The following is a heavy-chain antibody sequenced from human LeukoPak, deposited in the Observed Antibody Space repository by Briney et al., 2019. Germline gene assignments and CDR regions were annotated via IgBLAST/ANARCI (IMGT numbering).Heavy chain of an antibody. CDR1: GGSISSSSYY. V-gene: IGHV4-39*01. D-gene: IGHD3/OR15-3a*01. CDR2: IYYSGST. J-gene: IGHJ5*02. Sequence: PSETLSLTCTVSGGSISSSSYYWGWIRQPPGKGLEGIASIYYSGSTYYNPSLKSRVTISVNTSTNQFSLKLSSVSAADTAVYYCATLLDPTGWFDPWGQGTLVTVSS. CDR3: ATLLDPTGWFDP.